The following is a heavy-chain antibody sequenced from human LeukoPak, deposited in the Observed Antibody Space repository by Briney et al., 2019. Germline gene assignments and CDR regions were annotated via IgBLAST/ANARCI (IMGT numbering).Heavy chain of an antibody. CDR3: ARAPPYCSSTSCYPNRWFDP. D-gene: IGHD2-2*01. CDR2: VNHGEST. J-gene: IGHJ5*02. Sequence: SETLSLTCAVYGGTFSTYYWSWLRQPPGKGLEWIGVVNHGESTNYNPSLKSRVTISVDTSTNQFSLKLSSVTAADTAVYYCARAPPYCSSTSCYPNRWFDPWGQGTLVTVSS. CDR1: GGTFSTYY. V-gene: IGHV4-34*01.